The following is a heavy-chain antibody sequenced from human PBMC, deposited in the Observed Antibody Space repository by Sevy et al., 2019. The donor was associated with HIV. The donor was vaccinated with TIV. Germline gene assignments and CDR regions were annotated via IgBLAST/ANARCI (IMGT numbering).Heavy chain of an antibody. D-gene: IGHD1-20*01. CDR3: ARLPGITHPEAH. CDR1: GFTFNSFT. J-gene: IGHJ4*02. V-gene: IGHV3-48*01. CDR2: ISGAGTII. Sequence: GGSLRLSCAASGFTFNSFTMNWVRQAPGKGLEWIAYISGAGTIIYYADSVRGRFTISRDNDKHSVYLQMRSLKAEDTAVYYCARLPGITHPEAHWGQGTVVTVSS.